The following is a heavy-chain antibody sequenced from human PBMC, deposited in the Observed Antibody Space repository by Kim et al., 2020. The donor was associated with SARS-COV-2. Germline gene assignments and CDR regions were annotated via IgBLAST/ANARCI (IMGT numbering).Heavy chain of an antibody. Sequence: GESLKISCKGSGYSFTSYWIDWVRQMPGKGLEWMGIIYPGDSDTRYSPSFQGQVTISADKSISTAYLQWSSLKASDTAMYYCARIKSVLLWFGEPWGYWYFDLWGRGTLVTVSS. D-gene: IGHD3-10*01. CDR2: IYPGDSDT. CDR1: GYSFTSYW. V-gene: IGHV5-51*01. J-gene: IGHJ2*01. CDR3: ARIKSVLLWFGEPWGYWYFDL.